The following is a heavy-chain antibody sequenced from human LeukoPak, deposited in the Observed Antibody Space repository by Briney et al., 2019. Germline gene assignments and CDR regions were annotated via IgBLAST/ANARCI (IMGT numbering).Heavy chain of an antibody. CDR3: ARGGSSFPAGDC. Sequence: ASVKVSCKASGYTFTSYDINWVRQATGQGLEWMGWMNPNSGNTGYAQKFQGRVTITRNTSISTAYMELSSLRSEDTAVYYCARGGSSFPAGDCWGQGTLVTVSS. CDR1: GYTFTSYD. V-gene: IGHV1-8*03. J-gene: IGHJ4*02. D-gene: IGHD6-6*01. CDR2: MNPNSGNT.